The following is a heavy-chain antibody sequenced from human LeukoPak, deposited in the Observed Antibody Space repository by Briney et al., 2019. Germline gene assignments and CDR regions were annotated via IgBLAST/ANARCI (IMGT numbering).Heavy chain of an antibody. D-gene: IGHD3-16*02. CDR3: ARGGPRGSYLRYFDY. CDR1: GGSFSGYY. J-gene: IGHJ4*02. Sequence: SETLSLTCAVYGGSFSGYYWSWIRQPPGKGLEWIGEINHSGSTNYNPSLKSRVTISVDTSKNQFSLRLSSVTAADTAVYYCARGGPRGSYLRYFDYWGQGTLVTVSS. CDR2: INHSGST. V-gene: IGHV4-34*01.